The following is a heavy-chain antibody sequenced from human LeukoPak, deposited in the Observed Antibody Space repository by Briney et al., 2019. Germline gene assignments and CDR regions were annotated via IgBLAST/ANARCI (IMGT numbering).Heavy chain of an antibody. D-gene: IGHD6-19*01. J-gene: IGHJ3*01. V-gene: IGHV3-9*01. CDR3: AKDRGGRGSGWYLPDAFDL. CDR1: GFTFSSYS. CDR2: INWNSGSI. Sequence: GGSLRLSCAASGFTFSSYSMYWVRQAPGKGLEWVSGINWNSGSIGYADSVKGRFTISRDNAKNSLYLQMNSLRAEDTALYYCAKDRGGRGSGWYLPDAFDLWGQGRMVTVSS.